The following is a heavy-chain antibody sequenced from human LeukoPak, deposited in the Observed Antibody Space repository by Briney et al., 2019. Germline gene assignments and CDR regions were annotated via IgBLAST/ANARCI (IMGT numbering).Heavy chain of an antibody. CDR2: IYYSGST. CDR3: ARAPRGGCSGGSCYARPFDY. Sequence: SETLSLTCTVSGGSISSYYWSWIRQPPGKGLEWIGYIYYSGSTNYNPSLKSRVTISVDTSKNQFSLKLSSVTAADTAVYYCARAPRGGCSGGSCYARPFDYWGQGTLVTVSS. J-gene: IGHJ4*02. V-gene: IGHV4-59*01. CDR1: GGSISSYY. D-gene: IGHD2-15*01.